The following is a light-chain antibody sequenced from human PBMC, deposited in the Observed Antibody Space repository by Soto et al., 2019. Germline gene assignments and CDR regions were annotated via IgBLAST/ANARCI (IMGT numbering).Light chain of an antibody. J-gene: IGKJ3*01. CDR3: QEYSKWPLFT. CDR1: QSVGRN. CDR2: AAS. Sequence: EIVVTQSPGILSVSPGDRATLSCRASQSVGRNLAWYQQKPGQAPTLLIYAASTRATGLPARFSGSGSVTEFTLTISSLQSEDFAVYYCQEYSKWPLFTFGPGTRVDIK. V-gene: IGKV3-15*01.